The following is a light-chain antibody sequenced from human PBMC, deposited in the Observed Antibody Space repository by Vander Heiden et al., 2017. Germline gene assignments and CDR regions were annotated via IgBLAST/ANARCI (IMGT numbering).Light chain of an antibody. CDR1: QTINNY. V-gene: IGKV1-39*01. CDR2: AAS. CDR3: QQSYSMPYT. J-gene: IGKJ2*01. Sequence: DIQMNQFPSSLSASVGDRVTIACRASQTINNYLNWYQQKPGKAPTLLIYAASSLQSEVQSRFSSSGSGTDFSLTISSLQREDFATYYCQQSYSMPYTFGQGTKLEIK.